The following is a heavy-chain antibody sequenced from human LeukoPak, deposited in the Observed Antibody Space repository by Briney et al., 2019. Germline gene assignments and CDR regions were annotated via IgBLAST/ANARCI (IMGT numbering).Heavy chain of an antibody. Sequence: PSETLSLTCTVSGGSISSGSYYWSWIRQPAGKGLEWIGRIYTSGSTNYNPSLKSRVTISVDTSKNQFSLKLSSVTAADTAVYYCARGGSYLAFDIWGQGTMVTVSS. CDR2: IYTSGST. CDR1: GGSISSGSYY. V-gene: IGHV4-61*02. CDR3: ARGGSYLAFDI. J-gene: IGHJ3*02. D-gene: IGHD1-26*01.